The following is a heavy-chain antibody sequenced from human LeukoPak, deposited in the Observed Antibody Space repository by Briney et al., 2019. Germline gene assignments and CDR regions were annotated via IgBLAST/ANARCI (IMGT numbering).Heavy chain of an antibody. Sequence: ASVKVSCKASGYIFTSYDISWVRQATGQGLEWMGWMNPNSGNTGYAQKFQGRVTITRNTSISTAYMELSSLRSEDTAVYYCARAPAYYDILTGYYPNWFDPWGQGTLVTVSS. J-gene: IGHJ5*02. CDR2: MNPNSGNT. V-gene: IGHV1-8*03. CDR1: GYIFTSYD. CDR3: ARAPAYYDILTGYYPNWFDP. D-gene: IGHD3-9*01.